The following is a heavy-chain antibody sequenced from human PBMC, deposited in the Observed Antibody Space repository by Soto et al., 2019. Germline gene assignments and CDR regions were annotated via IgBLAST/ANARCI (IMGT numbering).Heavy chain of an antibody. CDR2: IYYSGST. CDR3: ARDKITGLFDY. CDR1: GGSINNYY. J-gene: IGHJ4*02. D-gene: IGHD2-8*02. Sequence: PSETLSLTCTVSGGSINNYYWSWIRQHPGKGLEWIGYIYYSGSTYYNPSLKSRVTISVDTSKNQFSLKLSSVTAADTAVYYCARDKITGLFDYWGQGTLVTVSS. V-gene: IGHV4-59*06.